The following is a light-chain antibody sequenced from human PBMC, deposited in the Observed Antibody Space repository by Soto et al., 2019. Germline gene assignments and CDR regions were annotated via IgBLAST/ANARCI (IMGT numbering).Light chain of an antibody. CDR2: DAS. Sequence: KVMTQSPATLSVSPGERATLSCRASQSVSSYLAWYQQKPGQAPRLLIYDASNRATGIPARFSGSGSGTDFTLTISSLEPEDFAVYYCQQRSNWPPITFGQGTRLEVK. J-gene: IGKJ5*01. V-gene: IGKV3-11*01. CDR1: QSVSSY. CDR3: QQRSNWPPIT.